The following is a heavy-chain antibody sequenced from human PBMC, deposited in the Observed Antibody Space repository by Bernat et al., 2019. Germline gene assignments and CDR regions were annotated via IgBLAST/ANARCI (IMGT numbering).Heavy chain of an antibody. V-gene: IGHV1-18*01. Sequence: QVQLVQSGAEVKKPGASVKVSCKASGYTFTSYGISWVRQAPGQGLEWMGWISAYNGNTNYAQKLQGRVTMTTDTSTSTAYMELRSLRSGDTAVYYCARDNVLLGFGELEYYYDYWGQGTLVTVSS. CDR1: GYTFTSYG. J-gene: IGHJ4*02. CDR3: ARDNVLLGFGELEYYYDY. D-gene: IGHD3-10*01. CDR2: ISAYNGNT.